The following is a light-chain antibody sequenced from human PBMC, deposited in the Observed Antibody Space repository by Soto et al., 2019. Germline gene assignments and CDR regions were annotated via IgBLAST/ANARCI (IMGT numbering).Light chain of an antibody. CDR2: GAS. J-gene: IGKJ2*01. CDR3: QQYGNGSSPKYT. V-gene: IGKV3-20*01. Sequence: IVLTQSPVTLSLSPGERATLSCRASQIVVGNYLAWYQQKPGQAPRLLIYGASIRAPGIPDRFTGTGSGTAFTLTINRLEPEDFAVYYCQQYGNGSSPKYTFGQGTKLEIK. CDR1: QIVVGNY.